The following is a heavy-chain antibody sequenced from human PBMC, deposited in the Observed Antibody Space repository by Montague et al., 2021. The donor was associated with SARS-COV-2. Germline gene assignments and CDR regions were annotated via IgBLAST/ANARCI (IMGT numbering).Heavy chain of an antibody. V-gene: IGHV2-70*11. CDR1: GVSLSTSGMC. CDR2: IDWDGDK. J-gene: IGHJ6*02. CDR3: ARGPSDTYYYNGMDV. Sequence: VKPTQTLILTCTFSGVSLSTSGMCMTWIRQPPGKALEWLARIDWDGDKYYNTSLKSRLTISKDTSKNLVVLTMTNMDPVDTATYYCARGPSDTYYYNGMDVWGRGTTVTVSS.